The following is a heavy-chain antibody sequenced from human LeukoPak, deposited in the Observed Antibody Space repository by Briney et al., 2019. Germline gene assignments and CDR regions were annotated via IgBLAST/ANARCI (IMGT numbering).Heavy chain of an antibody. J-gene: IGHJ4*02. Sequence: SETLSLTCTVSGGSISSSNYYWGWIRQPPGKGLEWIGSLFYSGNTYYNPSLKSRVTISVDTSKNQLSPKVRSVTATDTAVYSCVRHSADHTSFDHWGQGTLVTVSS. CDR1: GGSISSSNYY. CDR3: VRHSADHTSFDH. CDR2: LFYSGNT. V-gene: IGHV4-39*01.